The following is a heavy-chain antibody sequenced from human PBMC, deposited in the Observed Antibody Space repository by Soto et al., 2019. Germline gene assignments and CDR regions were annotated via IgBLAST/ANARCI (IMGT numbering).Heavy chain of an antibody. D-gene: IGHD2-8*02. Sequence: GGSLRLSCAASGFTFSNYAMNWVRQAPGKGLEWVSGISGSGGNTDYADSVKGRFTISRVNSKNTLYLQMNSLRAEDTAVFYCAKLVTGYYYYTMDVWGQGTTVTVSS. CDR3: AKLVTGYYYYTMDV. CDR1: GFTFSNYA. CDR2: ISGSGGNT. J-gene: IGHJ6*02. V-gene: IGHV3-23*01.